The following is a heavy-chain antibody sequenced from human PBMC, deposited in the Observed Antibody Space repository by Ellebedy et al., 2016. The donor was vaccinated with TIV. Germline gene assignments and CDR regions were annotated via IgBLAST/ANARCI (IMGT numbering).Heavy chain of an antibody. CDR3: AITTLLTYSHSDH. V-gene: IGHV3-48*01. CDR2: ISRSGLTT. CDR1: GFNFSMSA. J-gene: IGHJ4*02. D-gene: IGHD5-18*01. Sequence: GESLKISXDVSGFNFSMSALNWIRQAPGKGLEWVSFISRSGLTTKYADSVKGRFTISRDNVKNSLFLQMSSLRVEDSAKYYCAITTLLTYSHSDHWGQGTTVTVSS.